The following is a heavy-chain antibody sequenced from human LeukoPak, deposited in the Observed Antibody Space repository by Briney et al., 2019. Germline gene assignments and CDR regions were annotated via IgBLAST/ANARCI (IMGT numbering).Heavy chain of an antibody. V-gene: IGHV3-30*04. CDR3: ARGRSAWYEDY. J-gene: IGHJ4*02. CDR1: GFTFSTYP. D-gene: IGHD6-19*01. CDR2: IPYDGSNK. Sequence: GGSLRLSCAASGFTFSTYPMHWVRQAPGKGLEWVAVIPYDGSNKYYADSVKGRFTISRDNSKNTLYLQMNSLRAEDTAVYYCARGRSAWYEDYWGQGTLVTVSS.